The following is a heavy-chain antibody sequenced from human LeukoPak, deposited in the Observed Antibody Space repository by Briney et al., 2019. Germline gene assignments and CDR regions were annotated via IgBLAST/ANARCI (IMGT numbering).Heavy chain of an antibody. Sequence: PSETLSLTCAVYGGSFSGYYWNWIRQPPGKGLEWIGEINHSGRTNYNPSLRSRVTISVDTSKKQFSLKLSSVTAADTAVYYCARGVDYYGVWGQGTLVTVSS. CDR3: ARGVDYYGV. J-gene: IGHJ4*02. D-gene: IGHD3-10*01. V-gene: IGHV4-34*01. CDR1: GGSFSGYY. CDR2: INHSGRT.